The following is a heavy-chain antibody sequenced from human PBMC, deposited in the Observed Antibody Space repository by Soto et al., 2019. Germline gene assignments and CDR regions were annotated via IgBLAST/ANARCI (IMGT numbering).Heavy chain of an antibody. V-gene: IGHV5-10-1*01. CDR1: GYTFTTFW. CDR2: IDPGDTYA. CDR3: ARLYCNTTTCDSWFDP. Sequence: GESLKISCTGFGYTFTTFWISWVRQMPGKGLEWMGRIDPGDTYATYSPAFQGHVTISADKATSTAYLQWSSLKASDTAMYFCARLYCNTTTCDSWFDPWGQGTLVTVSS. D-gene: IGHD2-2*01. J-gene: IGHJ5*02.